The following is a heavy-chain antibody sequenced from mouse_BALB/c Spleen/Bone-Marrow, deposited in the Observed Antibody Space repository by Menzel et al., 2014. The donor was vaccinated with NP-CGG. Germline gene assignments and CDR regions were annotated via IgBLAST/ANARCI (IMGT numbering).Heavy chain of an antibody. V-gene: IGHV14-3*02. CDR3: ARYYYYAMDY. J-gene: IGHJ4*01. CDR1: GFNIKDTY. Sequence: EVQVVESGAELVKPGASVKLSCTASGFNIKDTYIHWVKQRPEQGLEWIGRIDPANGNTKYGPKFQGKATITADTSSNTAYLQLSSLTSEDTAVYYCARYYYYAMDYWRRGTSVTVSS. CDR2: IDPANGNT.